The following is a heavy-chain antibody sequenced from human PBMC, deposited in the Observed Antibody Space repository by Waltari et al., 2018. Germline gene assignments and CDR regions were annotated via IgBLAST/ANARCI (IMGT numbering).Heavy chain of an antibody. J-gene: IGHJ4*02. V-gene: IGHV3-23*01. CDR1: GFTFSSYA. CDR2: ISGSGGST. Sequence: EVQLLESGGGLVQPGGSLRLSCAASGFTFSSYAMRWVRQAPGKGLEWVSAISGSGGSTYYADSVKGRFTISRDNSKNTLYLQMNSLRAEDTAVYYCARFLEWLSLYFDYWGQGTLVTVSS. D-gene: IGHD3-3*01. CDR3: ARFLEWLSLYFDY.